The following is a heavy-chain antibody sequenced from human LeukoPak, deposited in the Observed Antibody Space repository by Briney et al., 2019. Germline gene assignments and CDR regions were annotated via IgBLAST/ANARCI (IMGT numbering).Heavy chain of an antibody. Sequence: ASVKVSCKASGYTFTSYGISWVRQAPGQGLEWMGWIGAYNGNTNYAQKLQGRVTMTTDTSTSTAYMELRSLRSDDTAVYYCARAVLLWFGELGPFDYWGQGTLVTVSS. D-gene: IGHD3-10*01. J-gene: IGHJ4*02. CDR1: GYTFTSYG. CDR3: ARAVLLWFGELGPFDY. V-gene: IGHV1-18*01. CDR2: IGAYNGNT.